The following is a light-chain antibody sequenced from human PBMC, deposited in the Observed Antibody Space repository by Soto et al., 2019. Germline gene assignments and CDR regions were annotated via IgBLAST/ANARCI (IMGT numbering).Light chain of an antibody. CDR3: QQYNNWPWT. CDR1: QSVTSD. Sequence: ETVMTQSLVTLSVSPGERATLSCRASQSVTSDLAWYQQKSGQPPRLLIFDASTRATGVPARFIGSGSGTGFTLTISSLQSEDFGFYYCQQYNNWPWTFGQGTKVDIK. J-gene: IGKJ1*01. V-gene: IGKV3-15*01. CDR2: DAS.